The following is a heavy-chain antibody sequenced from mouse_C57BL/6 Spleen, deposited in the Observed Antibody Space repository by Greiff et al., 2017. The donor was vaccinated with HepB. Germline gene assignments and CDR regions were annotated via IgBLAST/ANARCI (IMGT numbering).Heavy chain of an antibody. J-gene: IGHJ4*01. V-gene: IGHV2-6-1*01. CDR1: GFSLTSYG. D-gene: IGHD1-1*01. CDR2: IWSDGST. Sequence: QVQLKQSGPGLVAPSQSLSITCTVSGFSLTSYGVHWVRQPPGKGLEWLVVIWSDGSTTYNSALKSRLSISKDNSKSQVFLKMNSLQNDDTAMYYCARHLYYGSSSYYDAMDYWGQGTSVTVSS. CDR3: ARHLYYGSSSYYDAMDY.